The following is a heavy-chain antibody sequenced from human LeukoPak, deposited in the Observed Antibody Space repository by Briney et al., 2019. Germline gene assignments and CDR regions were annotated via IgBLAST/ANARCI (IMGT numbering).Heavy chain of an antibody. Sequence: SETLSLTCTVSGGSISSYYWSWIRRPPGKGLEWIGFIFYSGNTKYNPSLKSRVTISVDTSKNQFSLKLSSVTAADAAVFYCARGGTGFQDFDYWGQGTLVTVSS. D-gene: IGHD3-10*01. J-gene: IGHJ4*02. V-gene: IGHV4-59*01. CDR2: IFYSGNT. CDR1: GGSISSYY. CDR3: ARGGTGFQDFDY.